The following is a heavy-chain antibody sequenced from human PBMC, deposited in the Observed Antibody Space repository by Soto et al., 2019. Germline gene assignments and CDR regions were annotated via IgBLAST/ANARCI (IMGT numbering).Heavy chain of an antibody. CDR3: AKRTRGGPLHYYYYGMDV. CDR1: GFTFSSYA. CDR2: ISGSGGST. Sequence: GGSLRLSCAASGFTFSSYAMSWVRQAPGKGLEWVSAISGSGGSTYYADSVKGRFTISRDNSKNTLYLQMNSLRAEDTAVYYCAKRTRGGPLHYYYYGMDVWGQGTTVTVSS. V-gene: IGHV3-23*01. J-gene: IGHJ6*02.